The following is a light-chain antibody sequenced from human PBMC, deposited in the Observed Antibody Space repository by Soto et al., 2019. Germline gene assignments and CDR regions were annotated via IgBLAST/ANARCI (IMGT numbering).Light chain of an antibody. J-gene: IGKJ5*01. Sequence: EIQMTQSKSSLSASVGDRVTITCQASQNINNYLNWYQQKPGRAPKLLIYGASNLEAGVPSRFRGSGSGTDFTFTISRLQPEDIATYYCLQYEHLPPFAQGTRLEI. CDR2: GAS. CDR3: LQYEHLPP. V-gene: IGKV1-33*01. CDR1: QNINNY.